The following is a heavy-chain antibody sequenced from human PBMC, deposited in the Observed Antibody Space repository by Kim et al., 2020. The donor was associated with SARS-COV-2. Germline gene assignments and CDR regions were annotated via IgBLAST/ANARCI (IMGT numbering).Heavy chain of an antibody. CDR1: GYTFTGYY. Sequence: ASVKVSCKASGYTFTGYYMHWVRQAPGQGLEWMGWINPNSGGTNYAQKFQGRVTMTRDTSISTAYMELSRLRSDDTAVYYCARGGRGYTAMVGYYYYYGMDVWGQGTTVTVSS. J-gene: IGHJ6*02. D-gene: IGHD5-18*01. CDR2: INPNSGGT. V-gene: IGHV1-2*02. CDR3: ARGGRGYTAMVGYYYYYGMDV.